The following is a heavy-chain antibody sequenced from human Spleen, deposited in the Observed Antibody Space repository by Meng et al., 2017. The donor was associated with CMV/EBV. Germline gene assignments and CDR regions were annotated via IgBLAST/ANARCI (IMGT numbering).Heavy chain of an antibody. CDR3: ARDSAGNDY. Sequence: GGSLRLSCAASGFTFSSYAMSWVRQAPGKGLEWVSDINWNGGSTGYADSVKGRFTISRDNAKNSLYLQMNSLRAEDTALYYCARDSAGNDYWGQGTLVTVSS. CDR2: INWNGGST. CDR1: GFTFSSYA. V-gene: IGHV3-20*04. J-gene: IGHJ4*02.